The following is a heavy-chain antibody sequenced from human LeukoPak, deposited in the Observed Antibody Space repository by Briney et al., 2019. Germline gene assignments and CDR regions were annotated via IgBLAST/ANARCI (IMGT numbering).Heavy chain of an antibody. CDR3: AGNYYGSGSYYSEDRY. CDR2: IYYSGNT. CDR1: GASISDYY. J-gene: IGHJ4*02. D-gene: IGHD3-10*01. Sequence: SSETLSLTCTVSGASISDYYWTWIRQPPGKGLEWIGHIYYSGNTIYNPSLKSRVTISIDTSKNQFSLKLSSVTTADTAVYYCAGNYYGSGSYYSEDRYWGQGTLVTVSS. V-gene: IGHV4-59*01.